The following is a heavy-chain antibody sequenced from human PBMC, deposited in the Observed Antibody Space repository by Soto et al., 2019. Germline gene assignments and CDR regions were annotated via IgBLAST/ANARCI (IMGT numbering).Heavy chain of an antibody. CDR1: GGTFSPYT. D-gene: IGHD1-26*01. Sequence: ASVKVSCKASGGTFSPYTINWVRQAPGQGLEWMGRIIPFLGVTNYAQKFQARVTITADKSTTTAYMELSGLRFEDTAVYYCARDWESTVSTWSLGAFWGRGTLVTVSS. V-gene: IGHV1-69*04. J-gene: IGHJ4*02. CDR3: ARDWESTVSTWSLGAF. CDR2: IIPFLGVT.